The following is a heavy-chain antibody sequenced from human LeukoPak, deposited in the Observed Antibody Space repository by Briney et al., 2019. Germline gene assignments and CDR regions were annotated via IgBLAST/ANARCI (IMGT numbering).Heavy chain of an antibody. CDR2: IFYSGST. J-gene: IGHJ4*02. V-gene: IGHV4-39*07. Sequence: SEILSLTCTVSGGSISTSNYYWGWIRQPPGKGLEWIGNIFYSGSTYYGPSLKSRLTISLDTSRNQFSLKLNSVTATDTAVYYCARDPSRSLYYDSSGFDYWGQGTLVTVSS. D-gene: IGHD3-22*01. CDR3: ARDPSRSLYYDSSGFDY. CDR1: GGSISTSNYY.